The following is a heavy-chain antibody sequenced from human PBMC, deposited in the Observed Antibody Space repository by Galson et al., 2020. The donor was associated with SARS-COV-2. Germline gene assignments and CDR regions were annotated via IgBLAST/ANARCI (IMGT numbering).Heavy chain of an antibody. V-gene: IGHV3-30*01. D-gene: IGHD5-18*01. CDR2: ISYDGSNK. J-gene: IGHJ4*02. Sequence: GESLKISCAASGFTFSSYAMHWVRQAPGKGLEWVAVISYDGSNKYYADSVKGRFTISRDNSKNTLYLQMNSLRAEDTAVYYCAREGYSYGLFDYWGQGTLVTVSS. CDR1: GFTFSSYA. CDR3: AREGYSYGLFDY.